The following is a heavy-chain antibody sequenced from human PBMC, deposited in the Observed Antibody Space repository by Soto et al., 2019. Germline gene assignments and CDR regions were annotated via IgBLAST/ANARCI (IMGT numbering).Heavy chain of an antibody. CDR2: ISGSGGST. D-gene: IGHD2-2*01. CDR1: GFTFSSYA. J-gene: IGHJ4*02. V-gene: IGHV3-23*01. CDR3: AKAPCSSTSCYYDY. Sequence: GGSLRLSCAASGFTFSSYAMSWVRQAPGKGLEWVSAISGSGGSTYYADSVKGRFTISRDNSKNTLYLQMNSLRAEDTAVYYCAKAPCSSTSCYYDYWGQGTLVTVSS.